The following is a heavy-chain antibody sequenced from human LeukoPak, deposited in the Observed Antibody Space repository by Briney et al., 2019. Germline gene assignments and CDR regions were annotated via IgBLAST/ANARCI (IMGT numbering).Heavy chain of an antibody. CDR2: IYHSGST. CDR3: ASSPYISNWFDP. CDR1: GGSIGSGGYY. J-gene: IGHJ5*02. Sequence: SQTPSLTCTVSGGSIGSGGYYWSWIRQPPGKGLEWIGYIYHSGSTYYNPSLKSRVTISVDRSKNQFSLKLSSVTAADTAVYYCASSPYISNWFDPWGQGTLVTVSS. D-gene: IGHD1-1*01. V-gene: IGHV4-30-2*01.